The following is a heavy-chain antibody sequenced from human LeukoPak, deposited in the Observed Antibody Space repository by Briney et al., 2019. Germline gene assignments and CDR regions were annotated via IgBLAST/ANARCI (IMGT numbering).Heavy chain of an antibody. J-gene: IGHJ4*02. D-gene: IGHD2-8*01. Sequence: ASETLSLTCTVSGASISTYHWNWIRQPPGKGLEWIGSIYYSGSTYYNPSLKSRVTISVDTSKNQFSLKLSSVTAADTAVYYCARVRGMGSPTFDYWGQGTLVTVSS. CDR1: GASISTYH. CDR3: ARVRGMGSPTFDY. CDR2: IYYSGST. V-gene: IGHV4-59*12.